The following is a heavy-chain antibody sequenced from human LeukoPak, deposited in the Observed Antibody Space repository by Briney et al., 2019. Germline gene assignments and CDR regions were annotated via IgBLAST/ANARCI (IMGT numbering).Heavy chain of an antibody. CDR1: GFTFSDYY. D-gene: IGHD6-19*01. J-gene: IGHJ4*02. CDR3: ARDQVSVAGTGIDY. V-gene: IGHV3-11*04. Sequence: GGSLRLSCAASGFTFSDYYTSWIRQAPGKGLEWVSYISGSGSTTYYADSVKGRFTISRDNAKNSLYLQMNSLRAEDTAVYYCARDQVSVAGTGIDYWGQGTLITVSS. CDR2: ISGSGSTT.